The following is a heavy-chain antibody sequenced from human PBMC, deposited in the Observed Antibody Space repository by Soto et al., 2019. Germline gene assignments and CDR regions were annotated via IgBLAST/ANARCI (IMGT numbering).Heavy chain of an antibody. D-gene: IGHD6-19*01. J-gene: IGHJ4*02. CDR1: GGSISSYY. CDR2: IYTSGST. V-gene: IGHV4-4*07. Sequence: SETLSLTCTVSGGSISSYYWSWIRQPSGKGLEWIGRIYTSGSTNYNPSLKSRVTMSVDTSKNQFSLKLSSVTAADTAVYYCARGPYTSGWFAFDYWGQGILVTVS. CDR3: ARGPYTSGWFAFDY.